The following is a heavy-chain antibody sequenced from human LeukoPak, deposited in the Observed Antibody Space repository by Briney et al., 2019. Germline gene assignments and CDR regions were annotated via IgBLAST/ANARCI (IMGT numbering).Heavy chain of an antibody. J-gene: IGHJ5*02. CDR2: MNPNSGNT. CDR1: GYTFTSYD. V-gene: IGHV1-8*01. D-gene: IGHD6-13*01. CDR3: ARGRGQQLVGDWFDP. Sequence: ASVKVSCKASGYTFTSYDINWVRQATGQGLEWMGWMNPNSGNTGYAQRFQGRVTMTRNTSISTAYMELSSLRSEDTAVYYCARGRGQQLVGDWFDPWGQGTLVTVSS.